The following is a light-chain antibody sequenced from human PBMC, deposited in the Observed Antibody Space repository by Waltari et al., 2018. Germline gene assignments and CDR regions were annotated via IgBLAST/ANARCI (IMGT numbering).Light chain of an antibody. Sequence: DVVMTQSPLSLPVTLGPPASISCRSSQSLVHTDGNTYVNWFQQRPGQPPRRLIYKISRRESGVPDRFSGSGSGTDFTLKISRVEAEDVGVYYCMQGSHWPRTFGQGTKLEI. J-gene: IGKJ2*01. CDR3: MQGSHWPRT. CDR1: QSLVHTDGNTY. CDR2: KIS. V-gene: IGKV2-30*02.